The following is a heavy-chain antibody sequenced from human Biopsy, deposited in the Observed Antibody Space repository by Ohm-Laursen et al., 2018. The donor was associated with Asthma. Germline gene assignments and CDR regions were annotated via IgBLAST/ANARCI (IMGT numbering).Heavy chain of an antibody. J-gene: IGHJ6*02. CDR3: ARDAGYCGGDCYSLLEYYYYYYGMDV. CDR1: GFTFSSYS. Sequence: GSLRLSCAASGFTFSSYSMNWVRQVPGQGLEWVANIKHDGSEKNHVDSLKGRFTISRDNAKNSLYLQMNSLRDEDTAVYYCARDAGYCGGDCYSLLEYYYYYYGMDVWGQGTTVTVSS. CDR2: IKHDGSEK. D-gene: IGHD2-21*02. V-gene: IGHV3-7*01.